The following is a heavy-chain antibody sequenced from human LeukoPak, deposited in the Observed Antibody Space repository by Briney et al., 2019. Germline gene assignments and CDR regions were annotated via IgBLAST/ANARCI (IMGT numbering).Heavy chain of an antibody. CDR1: GYTFTSYG. Sequence: GASVKVSCKASGYTFTSYGISWVRQAPGQGLEWMGWISAYNGNTNYAQKLQGRVTMSTDTSTSTAYVELSSLRSEDTAMYYCARDPVVAATSMQFDWYFDLWGRGTLVTVSS. CDR3: ARDPVVAATSMQFDWYFDL. D-gene: IGHD2-15*01. J-gene: IGHJ2*01. CDR2: ISAYNGNT. V-gene: IGHV1-18*01.